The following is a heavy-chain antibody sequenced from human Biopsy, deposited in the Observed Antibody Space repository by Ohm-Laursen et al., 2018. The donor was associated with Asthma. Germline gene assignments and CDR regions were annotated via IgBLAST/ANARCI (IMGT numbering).Heavy chain of an antibody. CDR1: GYNFISFA. D-gene: IGHD3-9*01. V-gene: IGHV1-3*04. Sequence: VKVSCKASGYNFISFAIHWVRQAPGQRLEWMGWVNTGNGDTKYSEKFQGRVTITRDTSASTAYMELRSLRSEDTATYYCARTYYDFLTGQVKDVFGVWGQGTMVTVSS. CDR2: VNTGNGDT. CDR3: ARTYYDFLTGQVKDVFGV. J-gene: IGHJ3*01.